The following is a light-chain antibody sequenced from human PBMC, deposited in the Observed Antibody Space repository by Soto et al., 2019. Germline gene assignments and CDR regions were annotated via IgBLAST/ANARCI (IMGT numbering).Light chain of an antibody. J-gene: IGKJ4*01. V-gene: IGKV1-12*01. CDR2: GAS. Sequence: DVQMTQSPSYVSASVGDTFAIACLSIQGITSWLAWYQQKPGKAPKLLIYGASSLQNGVPSRFSGRGSGTDFTLTISSLQPEDFATYYCQQTNNFPLTFGGGTKVDIK. CDR1: QGITSW. CDR3: QQTNNFPLT.